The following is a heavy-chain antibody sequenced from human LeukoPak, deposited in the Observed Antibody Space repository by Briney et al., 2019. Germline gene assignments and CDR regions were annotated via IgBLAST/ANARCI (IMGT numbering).Heavy chain of an antibody. D-gene: IGHD2-2*01. CDR3: ARDRSSTYSDY. CDR1: GFTFSNHG. V-gene: IGHV3-33*01. CDR2: IWYDGSNK. J-gene: IGHJ4*02. Sequence: GGSLRLSCAASGFTFSNHGMHWVRQAPRKGLEWVAVIWYDGSNKYYADSVKGRFTISRDNSKNTLFLQMNSLRAEDTAVYYCARDRSSTYSDYWGQGTLVTVSS.